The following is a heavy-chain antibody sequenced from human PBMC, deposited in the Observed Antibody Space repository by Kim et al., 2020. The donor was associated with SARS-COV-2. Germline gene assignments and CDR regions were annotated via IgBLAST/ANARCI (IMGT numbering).Heavy chain of an antibody. CDR3: AREREMGDVLLWFGESAP. Sequence: ASVKVSCKASGYTFTSYGISWVRQAPGQGLEWMGWISAYNGNTNYAQKLQGRVTMTTDTSTSTAYMELRSLRSDDTAVYYCAREREMGDVLLWFGESAPWGQGTLVTVSS. J-gene: IGHJ5*02. CDR1: GYTFTSYG. V-gene: IGHV1-18*01. D-gene: IGHD3-10*01. CDR2: ISAYNGNT.